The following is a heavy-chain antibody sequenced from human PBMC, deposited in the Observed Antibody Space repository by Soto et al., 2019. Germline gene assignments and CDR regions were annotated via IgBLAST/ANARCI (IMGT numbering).Heavy chain of an antibody. CDR2: ISSSSSYI. CDR3: ARLRLGELLWFGELSVPDAFDI. J-gene: IGHJ3*02. Sequence: GGSLRLSCAASGFTFSSYSMNWVRQAPGKGLEWVSSISSSSSYIYYADSVKGRFTISRDNAKNSLYLQMNSLRAEDTAVYYCARLRLGELLWFGELSVPDAFDIWGQGTMVTVSS. D-gene: IGHD3-10*01. CDR1: GFTFSSYS. V-gene: IGHV3-21*01.